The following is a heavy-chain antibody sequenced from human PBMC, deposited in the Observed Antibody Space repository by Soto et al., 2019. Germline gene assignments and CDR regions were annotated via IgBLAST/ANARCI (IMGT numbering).Heavy chain of an antibody. CDR1: GGSFSGYY. D-gene: IGHD4-17*01. CDR2: INHSGST. Sequence: SETLSLTCAVYGGSFSGYYWSWIRQPPGKGLEWIGEINHSGSTNYNPSLKSRVTISVDTSKNQFSLKLSSVTAADTAVYYCARGLGTTKTPCYWGQGTLVTVSS. CDR3: ARGLGTTKTPCY. J-gene: IGHJ4*02. V-gene: IGHV4-34*01.